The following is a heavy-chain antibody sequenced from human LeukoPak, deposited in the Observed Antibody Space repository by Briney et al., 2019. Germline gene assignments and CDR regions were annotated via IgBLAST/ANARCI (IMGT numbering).Heavy chain of an antibody. D-gene: IGHD6-13*01. CDR2: MSWDAGRT. V-gene: IGHV3-43D*04. J-gene: IGHJ3*02. CDR3: AAEPYSSSSGGSDDAFDI. CDR1: GFTFDGDA. Sequence: GGSLRLSCAASGFTFDGDAIDWVCQAPWKGLKWVSRMSWDAGRTYYADSVKGRFTVAGDNSKNSIYLKMNSLRAEDTALYYGAAEPYSSSSGGSDDAFDIWGQGTMVTVSS.